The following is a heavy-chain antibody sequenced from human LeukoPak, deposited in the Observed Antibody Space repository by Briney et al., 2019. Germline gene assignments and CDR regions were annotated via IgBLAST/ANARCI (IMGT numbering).Heavy chain of an antibody. CDR2: IYYSGTT. D-gene: IGHD1-26*01. CDR3: ARGASGTLYDAFDI. V-gene: IGHV4-59*01. Sequence: SETLSLTCPVSGGSISTYYWSWIRQPPGEGLEWIGSIYYSGTTNSNPSLKSRATISVDTSKNHLSLKVNSVTAADTAVYYCARGASGTLYDAFDIWGQGTMVTVSS. J-gene: IGHJ3*02. CDR1: GGSISTYY.